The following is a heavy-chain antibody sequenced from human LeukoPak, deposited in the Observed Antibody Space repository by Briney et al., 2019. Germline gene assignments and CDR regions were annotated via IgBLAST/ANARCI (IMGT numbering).Heavy chain of an antibody. J-gene: IGHJ4*02. D-gene: IGHD3-22*01. Sequence: ASVKVSCKASGYTFTNYGITWVRQAPGQGLEWMGWISAYNGNTNYAQKFQGRVTVTTDTSTSTAYMELRSLRSDDTAVYYCARDGPSYYYDSSGYRDYWGQGTLVTVSS. CDR1: GYTFTNYG. CDR2: ISAYNGNT. V-gene: IGHV1-18*01. CDR3: ARDGPSYYYDSSGYRDY.